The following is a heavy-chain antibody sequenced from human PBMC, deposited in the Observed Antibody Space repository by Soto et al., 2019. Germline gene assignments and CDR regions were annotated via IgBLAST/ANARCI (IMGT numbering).Heavy chain of an antibody. V-gene: IGHV4-4*07. J-gene: IGHJ6*02. CDR3: ARASISGGNSASHYAMDV. D-gene: IGHD2-15*01. CDR1: GGSINTYD. CDR2: VYTTGST. Sequence: PWETLALTGTVTGGSINTYDWSWIRQSAGEGLEWIGRVYTTGSTNYNPSLKGRVTISVDTSRNQFSLKLNSVTSADTAVYYCARASISGGNSASHYAMDVWGQGTKVTVSS.